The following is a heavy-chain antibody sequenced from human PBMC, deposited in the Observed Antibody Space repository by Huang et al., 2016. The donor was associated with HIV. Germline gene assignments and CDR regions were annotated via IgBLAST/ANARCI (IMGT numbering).Heavy chain of an antibody. Sequence: QVQLVQSGAEVKKPGSSVKVSCKASGGTFSNHGFSWVRQAPGQGLEWMGGIIPVFGTQYYTPKFQGRVTITADESTSTVDMELSSMTPDDTAEYYCARVRGYSGSYYGMDVWGQGTTVTVSS. D-gene: IGHD1-26*01. J-gene: IGHJ6*02. CDR2: IIPVFGTQ. CDR1: GGTFSNHG. CDR3: ARVRGYSGSYYGMDV. V-gene: IGHV1-69*01.